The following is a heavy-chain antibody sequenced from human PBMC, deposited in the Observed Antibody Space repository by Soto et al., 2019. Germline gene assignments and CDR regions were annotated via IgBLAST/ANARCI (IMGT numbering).Heavy chain of an antibody. CDR2: ISAYNVNT. J-gene: IGHJ5*02. Sequence: QVQLVQSGAEVKKPGASVKVSCKASGYTFTSYGISWVRQAPGQGVEWMGWISAYNVNTNYAQKLQGRVTMTTDTSKSTAYMEMRSLRSDDTAVYYCARDFRTQQWVVSDWFDPWGQGTLVTVSS. CDR1: GYTFTSYG. D-gene: IGHD6-19*01. CDR3: ARDFRTQQWVVSDWFDP. V-gene: IGHV1-18*01.